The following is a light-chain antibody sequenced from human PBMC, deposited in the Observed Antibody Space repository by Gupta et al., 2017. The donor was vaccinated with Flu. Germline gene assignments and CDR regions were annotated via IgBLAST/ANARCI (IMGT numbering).Light chain of an antibody. Sequence: SYVLTQPPSVSVAPGQTARITCGGDNIGSKSVHWYQQEPGQAPVLVVYDDTDRPSGIPERFSGSNSGNTATLTISRVEAGDEAAYYCQVGHNSDHQVVFGGGTKLTVL. CDR3: QVGHNSDHQVV. J-gene: IGLJ2*01. V-gene: IGLV3-21*02. CDR2: DDT. CDR1: NIGSKS.